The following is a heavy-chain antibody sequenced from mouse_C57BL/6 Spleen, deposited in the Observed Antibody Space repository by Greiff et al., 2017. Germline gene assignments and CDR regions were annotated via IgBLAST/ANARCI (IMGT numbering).Heavy chain of an antibody. V-gene: IGHV1-64*01. D-gene: IGHD2-5*01. CDR1: GYTFTSYW. CDR2: IHPNSGST. J-gene: IGHJ4*01. CDR3: AIPAYYSNYEYAMDY. Sequence: QVHVKQPGAELVKPGASVKLSCKASGYTFTSYWMHWVKQRPGQGLEWIGMIHPNSGSTNYNEKFKSKATLTVDKSSSTAYMQLSSLTSEDSAVYYCAIPAYYSNYEYAMDYWGQGTSVTVSS.